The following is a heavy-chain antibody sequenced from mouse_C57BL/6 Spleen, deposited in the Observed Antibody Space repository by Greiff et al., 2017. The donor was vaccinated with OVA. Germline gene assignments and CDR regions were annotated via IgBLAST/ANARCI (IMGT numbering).Heavy chain of an antibody. J-gene: IGHJ2*01. CDR3: ARDPGLRRYFDY. D-gene: IGHD2-4*01. V-gene: IGHV5-4*01. CDR1: GFTFSSYA. CDR2: ISDGGSYT. Sequence: DVKLVESGGGLVKPGGSLKLSCAASGFTFSSYAMSWVRQTPEKRLEWVATISDGGSYTYYPDNVKGRFTISRDNAKNNLYLQMSHLKSEDTAMYYCARDPGLRRYFDYWGQGTTLTVSS.